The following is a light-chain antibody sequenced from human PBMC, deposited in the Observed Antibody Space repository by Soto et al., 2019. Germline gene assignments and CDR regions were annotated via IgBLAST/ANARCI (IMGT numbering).Light chain of an antibody. V-gene: IGLV7-46*01. J-gene: IGLJ7*01. CDR3: LLSYSGAAV. CDR2: DTN. Sequence: QAVVTQEPSLTVSPGGTVTLTCGSTTGAVTSGHYPYWFQQKPGQAPRTLIFDTNKKHSWTPARCSGSLLGGKAALTLSGAQPEDEAEYYCLLSYSGAAVFGGGTQLTVL. CDR1: TGAVTSGHY.